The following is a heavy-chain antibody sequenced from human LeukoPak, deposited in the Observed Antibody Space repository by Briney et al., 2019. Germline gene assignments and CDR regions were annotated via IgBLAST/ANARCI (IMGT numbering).Heavy chain of an antibody. CDR2: IYYSGST. V-gene: IGHV4-59*11. Sequence: SETLSLTCTVSGGSISSHYWSWIRQPPGKGLEWIGYIYYSGSTNYNPSLKSRVTISVDTSKNQFSLKLSSVTAADTAVYYCAREREGRYSSSWYNRLGNYYYYYMDVWGKGTTVTVSS. CDR3: AREREGRYSSSWYNRLGNYYYYYMDV. D-gene: IGHD6-13*01. J-gene: IGHJ6*03. CDR1: GGSISSHY.